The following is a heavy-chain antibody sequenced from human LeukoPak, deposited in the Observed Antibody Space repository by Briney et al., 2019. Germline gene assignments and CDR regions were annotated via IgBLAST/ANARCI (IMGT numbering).Heavy chain of an antibody. CDR2: VHYSGTT. J-gene: IGHJ4*02. CDR1: GGSISSGDKY. CDR3: ARDWQLVD. Sequence: PSQTLSLTCTVSGGSISSGDKYWSWIRQPLGKGLEWIGNVHYSGTTSYNSSLTSRLSMSVDRSKNQFSLRLSSVTAADTAVYYCARDWQLVDWGQGTLVTVPS. V-gene: IGHV4-30-4*01. D-gene: IGHD1-1*01.